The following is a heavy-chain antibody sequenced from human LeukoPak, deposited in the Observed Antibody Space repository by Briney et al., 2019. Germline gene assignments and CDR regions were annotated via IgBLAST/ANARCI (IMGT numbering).Heavy chain of an antibody. J-gene: IGHJ6*02. CDR1: GFTFTSSA. CDR3: AADRVVGYGMDV. Sequence: SVKVSCKASGFTFTSSAMQWVRQARGQRLEWIGRIVVGSGNTNYAQKFQERVTITRDMSTSTAYMELSSLRSEDTAVYYCAADRVVGYGMDVWGQGTTVTVSS. CDR2: IVVGSGNT. D-gene: IGHD2-15*01. V-gene: IGHV1-58*02.